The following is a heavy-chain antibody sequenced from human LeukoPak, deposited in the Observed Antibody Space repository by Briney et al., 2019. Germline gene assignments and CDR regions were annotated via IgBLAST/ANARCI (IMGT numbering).Heavy chain of an antibody. J-gene: IGHJ4*02. CDR2: IWYDGSNK. CDR1: GFTFSSYG. V-gene: IGHV3-33*01. Sequence: GGSLRLSCAASGFTFSSYGMHWVRQAPGKGLEWVAVIWYDGSNKYYADSVKGRFTISRDNSKNTLYLQMNSLRAEDTAVYYCARAEQQLARVDYWGQGTLVTVSS. D-gene: IGHD6-13*01. CDR3: ARAEQQLARVDY.